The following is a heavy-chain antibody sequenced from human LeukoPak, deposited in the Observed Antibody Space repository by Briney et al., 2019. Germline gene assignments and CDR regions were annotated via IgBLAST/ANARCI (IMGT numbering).Heavy chain of an antibody. CDR2: VRFDGSHQ. CDR3: ASDPRRTFYGGRGSI. V-gene: IGHV3-30*02. Sequence: GGSLRLSCAASGFTFSTYGMHWVRQAPGKGLKWVAFVRFDGSHQYYADSVKGRFTISRDNSKSTVYLQLNSLRAEDTAVYYCASDPRRTFYGGRGSIWGQGTMVTVSS. CDR1: GFTFSTYG. D-gene: IGHD3-22*01. J-gene: IGHJ3*02.